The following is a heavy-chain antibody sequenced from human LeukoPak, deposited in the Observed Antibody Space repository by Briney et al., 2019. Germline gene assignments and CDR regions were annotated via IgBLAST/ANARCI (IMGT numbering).Heavy chain of an antibody. CDR1: GFTFSSYG. Sequence: GKSLRLSCAASGFTFSSYGMHWVRQAPGKGLEWVAVISSDGSDKYYADSVKGRFTISRDNSKNTMYLQVNSLRDEDTAVYYCAKGSATTVVTIDYWGQGTLVTVSS. V-gene: IGHV3-30*18. J-gene: IGHJ4*02. CDR2: ISSDGSDK. CDR3: AKGSATTVVTIDY. D-gene: IGHD4-23*01.